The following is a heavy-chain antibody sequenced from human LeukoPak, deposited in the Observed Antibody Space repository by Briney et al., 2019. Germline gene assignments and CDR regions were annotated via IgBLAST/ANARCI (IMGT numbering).Heavy chain of an antibody. V-gene: IGHV4-31*03. CDR2: IYYSGST. CDR1: GGSISSGGYY. D-gene: IGHD6-6*01. Sequence: SETLSLTCTVSGGSISSGGYYWRWIRQHPGKGLEWIGYIYYSGSTYYNPSLKSRVTISVDTSKNQFSLKLSSVTAADTAVYYCARETSSSSKAYYFDYWGQGTLVTVSP. CDR3: ARETSSSSKAYYFDY. J-gene: IGHJ4*02.